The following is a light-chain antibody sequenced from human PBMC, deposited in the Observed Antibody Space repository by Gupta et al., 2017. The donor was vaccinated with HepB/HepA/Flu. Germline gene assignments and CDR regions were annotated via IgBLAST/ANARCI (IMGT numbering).Light chain of an antibody. CDR3: QQRSNWPPKLS. CDR1: LSVSSY. Sequence: DIVLTQSPATLSLSPGERATLSCRGSLSVSSYLAWYQQKPGQAPRLLIYDASNRATGIPARFSGSGSGTDFTLTISSLEPEDFAVYYCQQRSNWPPKLSFGGGTKGEIK. CDR2: DAS. J-gene: IGKJ4*01. V-gene: IGKV3-11*01.